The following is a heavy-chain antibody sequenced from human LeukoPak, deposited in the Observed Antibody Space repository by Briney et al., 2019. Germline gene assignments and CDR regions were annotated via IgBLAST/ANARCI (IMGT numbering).Heavy chain of an antibody. D-gene: IGHD6-19*01. J-gene: IGHJ5*02. CDR3: AKGSGSGWYGWFAP. V-gene: IGHV3-23*01. CDR2: IDASGGST. Sequence: GSLRLSCAASGFTFSSYAMTWVRQAPGKWLEWVSSIDASGGSTYYADSVKGRFTISRDNSKNTFFLQMNTLRAADTAVYYCAKGSGSGWYGWFAPWGQGTLVTVSS. CDR1: GFTFSSYA.